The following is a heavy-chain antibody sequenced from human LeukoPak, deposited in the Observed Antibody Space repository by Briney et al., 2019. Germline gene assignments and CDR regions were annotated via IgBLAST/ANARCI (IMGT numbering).Heavy chain of an antibody. CDR1: RYTFTSYD. V-gene: IGHV1-8*01. Sequence: ASVKVSCKASRYTFTSYDINWVRQATGQGLEWMGWMNPNSGNTGYAQKFQGRVTMTRNTSISTAYMELSSLRSEDTAVYYCASQKGSYSSGWRPYDYGGQGTLVTVSS. CDR2: MNPNSGNT. D-gene: IGHD6-19*01. CDR3: ASQKGSYSSGWRPYDY. J-gene: IGHJ4*02.